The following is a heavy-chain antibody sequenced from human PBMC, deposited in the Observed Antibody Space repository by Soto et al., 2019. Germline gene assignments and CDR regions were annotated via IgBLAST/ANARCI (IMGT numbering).Heavy chain of an antibody. D-gene: IGHD3-10*01. CDR1: GVTSSNYA. V-gene: IGHV3-23*01. CDR3: AKQRAYYGSVADTFYFDS. J-gene: IGHJ4*02. CDR2: LSGSGGTT. Sequence: EVQLLESGGGLVQPGGSLRLSCTVSGVTSSNYAMNWVRQAPGKGLEWVSSLSGSGGTTYYADSVKGRFIISRDNSKNTLYLLMNSLRAEDTALYYCAKQRAYYGSVADTFYFDSWGQGALVTVSS.